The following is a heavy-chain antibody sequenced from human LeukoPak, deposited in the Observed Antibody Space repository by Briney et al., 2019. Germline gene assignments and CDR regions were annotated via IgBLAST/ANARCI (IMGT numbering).Heavy chain of an antibody. CDR3: ARDRGERVSSWSLPAHGFDI. J-gene: IGHJ3*02. CDR1: GGTFNSYA. D-gene: IGHD6-13*01. Sequence: ASVKVSCKASGGTFNSYAINWVRQAPGQGLEWMGRILPMFGTANYAQKFQGRVTVTTDESTNTAYMELSSLRPEDTAMYYCARDRGERVSSWSLPAHGFDIWGQGTMVTVSS. CDR2: ILPMFGTA. V-gene: IGHV1-69*05.